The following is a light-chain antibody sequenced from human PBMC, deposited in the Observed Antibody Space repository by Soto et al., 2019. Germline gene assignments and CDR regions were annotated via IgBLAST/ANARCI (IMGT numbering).Light chain of an antibody. CDR3: CSYVGSTTSFV. CDR2: EGT. CDR1: SSDFGSYNL. J-gene: IGLJ1*01. V-gene: IGLV2-23*01. Sequence: QSALTQPASVSGSPGQSITISCTGTSSDFGSYNLVSWYQQHPAKAPKLLIYEGTYRPSGVSYRFSGSKSGNTASLTISGLQARDEADSYCCSYVGSTTSFVFAHGTQV.